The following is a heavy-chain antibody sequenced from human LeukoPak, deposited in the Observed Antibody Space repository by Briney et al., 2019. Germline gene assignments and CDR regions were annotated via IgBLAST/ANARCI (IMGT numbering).Heavy chain of an antibody. V-gene: IGHV5-51*01. CDR2: IYPGDSDT. CDR1: GFTSATYW. J-gene: IGHJ5*02. Sequence: GESLKISCKGFGFTSATYWIGWVRQMPGKGLESMGIIYPGDSDTRYSPSFQGQVTISADKSINTAYLQWSSLKASDTAMYYCARRRGPRYNWFDPWGQGTLVTVSS. D-gene: IGHD2-15*01. CDR3: ARRRGPRYNWFDP.